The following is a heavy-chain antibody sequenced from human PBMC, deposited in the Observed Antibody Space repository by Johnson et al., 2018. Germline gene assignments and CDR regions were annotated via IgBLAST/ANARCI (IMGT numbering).Heavy chain of an antibody. CDR1: RLPSA. Sequence: VRLRQSGGGLVQPGGSLRLSCATSRLPSAMSWVRQPAGKGLEWVSAINGRSDGTYYADSVKGRFTISRDRSTNTLYLQMNSLRVEDTAVYYCAKDGGVAVALRYTDVWGRGTAVTVSS. CDR2: INGRSDGT. CDR3: AKDGGVAVALRYTDV. V-gene: IGHV3-23*01. J-gene: IGHJ6*03. D-gene: IGHD3-16*01.